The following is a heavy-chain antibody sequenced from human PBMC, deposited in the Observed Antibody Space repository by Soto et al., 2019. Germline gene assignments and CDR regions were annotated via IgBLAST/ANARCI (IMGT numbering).Heavy chain of an antibody. CDR1: GFTFSSYG. V-gene: IGHV3-33*01. CDR2: IWYDGSNK. J-gene: IGHJ4*02. CDR3: VRALGGHYYDSSGYLDY. D-gene: IGHD3-22*01. Sequence: QVQLVESGGGVVQPGRSLRLSCAASGFTFSSYGMHWVRQAPGKGLEWVAVIWYDGSNKYYADSVKGRFTISRDNSKNTLYLQMNSLRAEDTAVYYCVRALGGHYYDSSGYLDYWGQGTLVTVSS.